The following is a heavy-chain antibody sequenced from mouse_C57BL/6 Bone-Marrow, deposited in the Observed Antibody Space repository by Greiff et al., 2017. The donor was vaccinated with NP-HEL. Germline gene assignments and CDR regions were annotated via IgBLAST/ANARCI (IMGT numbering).Heavy chain of an antibody. CDR2: ISDGGSYT. CDR3: ARKIYYGNYDAMDY. V-gene: IGHV5-4*03. J-gene: IGHJ4*01. Sequence: EVMLVESGGGLVKPGGSLKLSCAASGFTFSSYAMSWVRQTPEKRLEWVATISDGGSYTYYPDNVKGRFTISRDNAKNNLYLQRSHLKSEDTAMYYCARKIYYGNYDAMDYWGQGTAVTVSS. D-gene: IGHD2-1*01. CDR1: GFTFSSYA.